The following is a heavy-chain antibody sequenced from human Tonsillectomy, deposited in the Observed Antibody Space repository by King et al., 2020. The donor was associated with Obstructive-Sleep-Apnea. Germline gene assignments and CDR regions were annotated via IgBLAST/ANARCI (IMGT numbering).Heavy chain of an antibody. J-gene: IGHJ4*02. CDR1: GFTFSSYA. D-gene: IGHD3-22*01. CDR2: ISYNGGDE. CDR3: ARDFSLVVVIPGY. Sequence: VQLVESGGGVVPPGRSLRLSCAASGFTFSSYAMHWVRQAPGKGLEWLATISYNGGDEYFADSVKGRFTISRDNSKNTLSLQMNSLRPEDTAVYYCARDFSLVVVIPGYWGQGTLVTVSS. V-gene: IGHV3-30-3*01.